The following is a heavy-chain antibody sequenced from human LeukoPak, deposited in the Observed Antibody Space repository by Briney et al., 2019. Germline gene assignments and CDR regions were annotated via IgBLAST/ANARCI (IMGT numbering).Heavy chain of an antibody. Sequence: SETLSLTCAVYGGSFSGYYWSWIRQPPGKGLEWIGEINHSGSTNYNPSLKSRVTISVDTSKNQFSLKLSSVTAADTAVYYCARDVGGTANFDYWGQGTLVTVSS. CDR2: INHSGST. V-gene: IGHV4-34*01. CDR1: GGSFSGYY. D-gene: IGHD2-21*02. CDR3: ARDVGGTANFDY. J-gene: IGHJ4*02.